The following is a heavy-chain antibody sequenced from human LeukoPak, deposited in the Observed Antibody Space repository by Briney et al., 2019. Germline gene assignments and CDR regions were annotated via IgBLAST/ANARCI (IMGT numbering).Heavy chain of an antibody. CDR1: GDSISGFY. J-gene: IGHJ4*02. V-gene: IGHV4-59*01. CDR2: THYSGTT. Sequence: SETLSLTCSVSGDSISGFYWNWIRQSPEKGLEWIAVTHYSGTTNYNPSLKSRVTISIDTSRQQFFLKLSSVTAADTAVYYCARDDSSGHYFDYWGQGTLVTVSS. D-gene: IGHD3-22*01. CDR3: ARDDSSGHYFDY.